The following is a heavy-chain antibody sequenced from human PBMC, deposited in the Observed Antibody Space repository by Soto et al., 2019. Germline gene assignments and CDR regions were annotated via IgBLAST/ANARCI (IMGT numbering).Heavy chain of an antibody. CDR1: GFTFSDYY. J-gene: IGHJ4*02. V-gene: IGHV3-11*06. D-gene: IGHD5-18*01. CDR3: ARDRGYSYGYSSKGVDYFDY. CDR2: ISSRSSYT. Sequence: GGSLRLSCAASGFTFSDYYMSWIRQAPGKGLEWVSHISSRSSYTNYADSVKGRFTISRDNAKNSLYLQMNSLRAEDTAVYYCARDRGYSYGYSSKGVDYFDYWGQGTLVTVSS.